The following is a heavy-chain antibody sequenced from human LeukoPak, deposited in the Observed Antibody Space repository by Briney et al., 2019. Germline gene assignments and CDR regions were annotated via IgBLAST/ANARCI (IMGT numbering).Heavy chain of an antibody. D-gene: IGHD6-13*01. Sequence: SVKVSCKASGGTFSSYAISWVRQAPGQGLEWMGRIIPILGIANYAQKFQGRVTITADKSTSTAYMELSSLRSEDTAVYYCARDRTSSSSWYNYWGQGTLVTVSS. CDR1: GGTFSSYA. J-gene: IGHJ4*02. V-gene: IGHV1-69*04. CDR2: IIPILGIA. CDR3: ARDRTSSSSWYNY.